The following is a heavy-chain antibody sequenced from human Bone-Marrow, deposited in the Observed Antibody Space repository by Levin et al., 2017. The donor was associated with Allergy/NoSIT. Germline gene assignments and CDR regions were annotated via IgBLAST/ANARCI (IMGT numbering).Heavy chain of an antibody. Sequence: ASVKVSCAASGFTVSSNYMSWVRQAPGKGLEWVSVIYSGGDTKYTESVKGRFTISRDNSKNTLYLQMNSLSTEDTAVYYCAKCRGGYGNGFFDLWGRGTLVTVSS. D-gene: IGHD6-19*01. CDR1: GFTVSSNY. CDR3: AKCRGGYGNGFFDL. CDR2: IYSGGDT. J-gene: IGHJ2*01. V-gene: IGHV3-53*01.